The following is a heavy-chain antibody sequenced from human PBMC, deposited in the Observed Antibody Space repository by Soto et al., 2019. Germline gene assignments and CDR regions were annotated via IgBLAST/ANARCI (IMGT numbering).Heavy chain of an antibody. J-gene: IGHJ4*02. CDR3: ARAQGGKTYCGGDCYSGGFDY. Sequence: QVQLVQSGAEVKKPGSSVKVSCKASGGTFSSYAISWVRQAPGQGLEWMGGIIPIFGTANYAQKFQGRVTITADKSKSTAYMERSSLRSEDTAVYYCARAQGGKTYCGGDCYSGGFDYWGQGTLVTVSS. V-gene: IGHV1-69*06. D-gene: IGHD2-21*02. CDR1: GGTFSSYA. CDR2: IIPIFGTA.